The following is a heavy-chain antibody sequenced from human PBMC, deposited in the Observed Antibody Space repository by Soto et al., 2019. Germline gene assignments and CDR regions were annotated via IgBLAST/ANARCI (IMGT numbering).Heavy chain of an antibody. J-gene: IGHJ3*01. CDR2: IIPIFGTA. V-gene: IGHV1-69*13. Sequence: SVKVSCKASGGTFSSYAISWVRQAPGQGPEWMGGIIPIFGTANYAQKFQGRVTITADESTSTAYMELSSLRSEDTAVYYCARYSSYYDSSGYSDWGQGTMVTVSS. CDR3: ARYSSYYDSSGYSD. CDR1: GGTFSSYA. D-gene: IGHD3-22*01.